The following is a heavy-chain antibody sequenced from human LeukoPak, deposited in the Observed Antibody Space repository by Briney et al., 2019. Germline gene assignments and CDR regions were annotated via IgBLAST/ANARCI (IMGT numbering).Heavy chain of an antibody. V-gene: IGHV1-69*01. J-gene: IGHJ6*03. Sequence: SVKVSCKASGGTFSSYAISWVRQAPGHGLEWMGGIIPIFGTANYAQKFQGRVTITADESTSTAYMELHSLRSEDTAVYYCARADGYCSSTSCYGYYYYMDVWGKGTTVTVSS. CDR3: ARADGYCSSTSCYGYYYYMDV. CDR1: GGTFSSYA. D-gene: IGHD2-2*01. CDR2: IIPIFGTA.